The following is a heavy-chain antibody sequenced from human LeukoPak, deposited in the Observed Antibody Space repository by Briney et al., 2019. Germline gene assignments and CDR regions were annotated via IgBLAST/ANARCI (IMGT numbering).Heavy chain of an antibody. J-gene: IGHJ4*02. CDR3: ARDGKRGSYADDY. V-gene: IGHV1-2*02. Sequence: ASVKVSCKASGYTFTGYYMHWVRQAPGQGLEWMGWINPDSGGTNYAQKFQGRVTMTRDTSISTAYMELSRLRSDDTAVYYCARDGKRGSYADDYWGQGALVTVSS. D-gene: IGHD1-26*01. CDR2: INPDSGGT. CDR1: GYTFTGYY.